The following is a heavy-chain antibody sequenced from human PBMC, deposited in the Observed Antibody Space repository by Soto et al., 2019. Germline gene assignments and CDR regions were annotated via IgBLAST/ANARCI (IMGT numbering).Heavy chain of an antibody. Sequence: TLSLTCAVYGGSFSGYYWSWIRQPPGKGLEWIGEINHSGSTNYNPSLKSRVTISVDTSKNQFSLKLSSVTAADTAVYYCARGGGGDKGAFDIWGQGTMVTVSS. V-gene: IGHV4-34*01. CDR1: GGSFSGYY. CDR3: ARGGGGDKGAFDI. D-gene: IGHD4-17*01. J-gene: IGHJ3*02. CDR2: INHSGST.